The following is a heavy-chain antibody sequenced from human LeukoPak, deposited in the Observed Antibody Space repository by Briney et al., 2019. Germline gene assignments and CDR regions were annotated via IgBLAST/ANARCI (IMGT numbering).Heavy chain of an antibody. J-gene: IGHJ4*02. CDR3: AKDQRAPLVRGVIDY. Sequence: GGSLRLSCAASGFTFSSYAMSWVRQAPGKGLEWVSAISGSGGSTYYADSVKGRFTISRDNSKNALYLQMNSLRAEDTAVYYCAKDQRAPLVRGVIDYWGQGTLVTVSS. D-gene: IGHD3-10*01. V-gene: IGHV3-23*01. CDR2: ISGSGGST. CDR1: GFTFSSYA.